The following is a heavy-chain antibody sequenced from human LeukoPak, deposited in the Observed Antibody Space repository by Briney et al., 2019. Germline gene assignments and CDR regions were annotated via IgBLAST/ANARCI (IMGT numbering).Heavy chain of an antibody. CDR1: GGSISSGDYY. J-gene: IGHJ6*03. Sequence: PSQTLSLTCTVSGGSISSGDYYWSWIRQPPGKGLEWIGYIYYSGSTYCNPSLKSRVTISVDTSKNQFSLKLSSVTAADTAVYYCARSTVVTHYYYYYMDVWGKGTTVTVSS. CDR2: IYYSGST. V-gene: IGHV4-30-4*08. D-gene: IGHD4-23*01. CDR3: ARSTVVTHYYYYYMDV.